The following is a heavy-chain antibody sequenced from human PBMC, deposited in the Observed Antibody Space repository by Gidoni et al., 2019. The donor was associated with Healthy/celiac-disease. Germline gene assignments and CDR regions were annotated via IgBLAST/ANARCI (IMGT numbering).Heavy chain of an antibody. CDR2: IVVGSGNT. D-gene: IGHD6-13*01. CDR1: GFTFPRSA. Sequence: QMQLVQSGPEVKKPGTSVKVTCKASGFTFPRSAVQWVRQARGQRLEWIGWIVVGSGNTNYAQKFQERVTITRDMSTSTAYMELSSLRSEDTAVYYCAAVIAAAGIDDAFDIWGQGTMVTVSS. CDR3: AAVIAAAGIDDAFDI. J-gene: IGHJ3*02. V-gene: IGHV1-58*01.